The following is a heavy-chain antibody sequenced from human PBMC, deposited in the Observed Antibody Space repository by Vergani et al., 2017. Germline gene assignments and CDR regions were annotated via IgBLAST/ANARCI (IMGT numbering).Heavy chain of an antibody. CDR1: GFTFSSYG. D-gene: IGHD3-9*01. V-gene: IGHV3-30*18. Sequence: QVQLVESGGGVVQPGRSLRLSCAASGFTFSSYGMHWVRQAPGKGLEWVAVISYDGSNKYYADSVKGRFTISRDNSKNTLYLQMNSLRAEDTAVYYCAKVXDYDILTGAYYMDVWGKGTTVTVSS. CDR3: AKVXDYDILTGAYYMDV. J-gene: IGHJ6*03. CDR2: ISYDGSNK.